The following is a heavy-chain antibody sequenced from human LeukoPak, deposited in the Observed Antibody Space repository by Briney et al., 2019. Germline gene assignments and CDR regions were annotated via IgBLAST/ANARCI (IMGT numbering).Heavy chain of an antibody. J-gene: IGHJ4*02. D-gene: IGHD3-22*01. V-gene: IGHV4-30-4*08. Sequence: PSQTLSLTCTVSGGSISSGDYYLSWIRQPPGKGLEWIGYIYYSGSTYYNPSLKSRVTISVDTSKNQFSLKLSSVTAADTAVYYCARDAYYYDSSGYSPYFDYWGQGTLVTVSS. CDR3: ARDAYYYDSSGYSPYFDY. CDR1: GGSISSGDYY. CDR2: IYYSGST.